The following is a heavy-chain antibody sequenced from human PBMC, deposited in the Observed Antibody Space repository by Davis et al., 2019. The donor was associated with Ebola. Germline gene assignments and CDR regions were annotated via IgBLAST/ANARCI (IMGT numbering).Heavy chain of an antibody. CDR3: ARSVNTPVFPYFDY. D-gene: IGHD5-18*01. V-gene: IGHV3-30*04. CDR2: ISYNGSNA. CDR1: GFTFRSYA. J-gene: IGHJ4*02. Sequence: GGSLRLSCEASGFTFRSYAMHWVRQAPGKGLEWVAVISYNGSNAHYADSVKGRFTISRDNSKNTQYLEMNRLRAEDTAVYYCARSVNTPVFPYFDYWGQGALVTVSS.